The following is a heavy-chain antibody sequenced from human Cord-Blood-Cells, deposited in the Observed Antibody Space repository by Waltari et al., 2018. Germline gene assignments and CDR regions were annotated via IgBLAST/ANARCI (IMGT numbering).Heavy chain of an antibody. CDR3: ARELGIWYFDL. J-gene: IGHJ2*01. D-gene: IGHD7-27*01. V-gene: IGHV6-1*01. Sequence: QVQPPQSGPGLVKPLPNLPIPRALPGGRVPTHSAAWNWIRQSPSRGLEWLGRTYYRSKWYNDYAVSVKSRITINPDTSKNQFSLQLNSVTPEDTAVYYCARELGIWYFDLWGRGTLVTVSS. CDR1: GGRVPTHSAA. CDR2: TYYRSKWYN.